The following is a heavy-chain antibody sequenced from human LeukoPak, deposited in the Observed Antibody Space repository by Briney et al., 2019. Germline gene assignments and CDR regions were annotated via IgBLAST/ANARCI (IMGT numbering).Heavy chain of an antibody. V-gene: IGHV4-4*02. Sequence: SETLSLTCGVSGGSISNGNWWSWVRQPPGKGLEWIGEIYHIGSTNYNPSPKSRVTISVDTSKNQFSLKLSSVTAADTAVYYCARRGYVRQWLVPRWFDPWGQGTLVTVSS. J-gene: IGHJ5*02. CDR2: IYHIGST. D-gene: IGHD6-19*01. CDR3: ARRGYVRQWLVPRWFDP. CDR1: GGSISNGNW.